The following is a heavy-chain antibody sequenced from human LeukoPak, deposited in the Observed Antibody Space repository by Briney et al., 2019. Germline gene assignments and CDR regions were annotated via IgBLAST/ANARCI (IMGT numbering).Heavy chain of an antibody. D-gene: IGHD6-13*01. V-gene: IGHV3-7*01. CDR1: GFTFSSYW. CDR2: IKQDGSEK. J-gene: IGHJ6*03. Sequence: PGGSLRLSCAASGFTFSSYWMSWVRQAPGKGLEWVANIKQDGSEKYYVDSVKGRFTISRDNAKNSLYLQMNSLRAEDTAVYYCARGLYSTYYYYYMDVWDKGTTVTVSS. CDR3: ARGLYSTYYYYYMDV.